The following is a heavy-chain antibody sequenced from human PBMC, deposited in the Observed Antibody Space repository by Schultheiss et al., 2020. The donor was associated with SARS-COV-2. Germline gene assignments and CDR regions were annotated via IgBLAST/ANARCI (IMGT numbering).Heavy chain of an antibody. V-gene: IGHV3-15*01. CDR3: TTGPVPTSDFDY. Sequence: GGSLRLSCAASGFTFSSAWMSWVRQAPGKGLEWVGRIKSKTDGGTTDYAAPVKGRFTISRDDSKNTLYLQMNSLKTEDTAVYYCTTGPVPTSDFDYWGQGTLVTVSS. J-gene: IGHJ4*02. CDR2: IKSKTDGGTT. CDR1: GFTFSSAW.